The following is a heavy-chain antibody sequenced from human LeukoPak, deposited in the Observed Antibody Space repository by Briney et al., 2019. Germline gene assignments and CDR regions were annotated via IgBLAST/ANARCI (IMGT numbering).Heavy chain of an antibody. J-gene: IGHJ5*02. D-gene: IGHD2-2*02. CDR1: GFTFSSYS. V-gene: IGHV3-21*01. Sequence: GGSLRLSCAASGFTFSSYSMNWVRQAPGEGLEWVSSISSSSSYIYYADSVKGRFTISRDNAENSLYLQMNSLRAEDTAVYYCARDHCSSTSCYTTYNWFDPWGQGTLVTVSS. CDR2: ISSSSSYI. CDR3: ARDHCSSTSCYTTYNWFDP.